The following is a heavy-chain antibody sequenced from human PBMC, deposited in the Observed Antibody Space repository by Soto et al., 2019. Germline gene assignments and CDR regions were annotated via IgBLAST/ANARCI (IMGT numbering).Heavy chain of an antibody. J-gene: IGHJ4*02. Sequence: QVQLQESGPGLVKPSQTLSLTCTVSGGSISSGGYYWSWIRQHPGKGLEWIGYIYYSGSTYFNPSLKSRVTISVDTSKNQFSLKLSSVTAADTAVYYCARGGIAAAAPPDYWGQGTLVTVSS. CDR2: IYYSGST. V-gene: IGHV4-31*03. CDR1: GGSISSGGYY. D-gene: IGHD6-13*01. CDR3: ARGGIAAAAPPDY.